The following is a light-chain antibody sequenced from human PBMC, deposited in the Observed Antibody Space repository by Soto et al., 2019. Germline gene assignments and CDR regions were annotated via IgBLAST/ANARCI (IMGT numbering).Light chain of an antibody. CDR1: QSVSSN. CDR3: QQYGRSPPRFT. J-gene: IGKJ3*01. Sequence: EIVMTQSPATLSVSPGERATLSCRASQSVSSNLAWYQQKPGQAPRLLIYGASTRATGIPARFSGSGSGTDFTLTISRLEPEDFAVYYCQQYGRSPPRFTFGPGTKVDI. V-gene: IGKV3-15*01. CDR2: GAS.